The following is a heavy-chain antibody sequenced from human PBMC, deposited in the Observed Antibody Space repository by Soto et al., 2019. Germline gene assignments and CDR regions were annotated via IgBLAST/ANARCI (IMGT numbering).Heavy chain of an antibody. D-gene: IGHD5-12*01. V-gene: IGHV1-2*02. CDR1: GDSFNAYY. CDR3: ARESGGATATLDYYYFYMDV. J-gene: IGHJ6*03. CDR2: INPNGGAT. Sequence: QVQLVQSGAEVRKPGASVKVSCKTSGDSFNAYYLHWVRQAPGQGLEWLGWINPNGGATKYAQKFRGRVAMTRDTSIRTAYMGLTSLRSDDTAIYFCARESGGATATLDYYYFYMDVWGQGITVTVSS.